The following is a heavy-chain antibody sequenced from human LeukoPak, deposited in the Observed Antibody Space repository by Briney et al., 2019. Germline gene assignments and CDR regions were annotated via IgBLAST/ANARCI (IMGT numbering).Heavy chain of an antibody. J-gene: IGHJ4*02. CDR1: GFIFNNYW. CDR3: ARDSVWGSYRYDFDY. V-gene: IGHV3-7*01. Sequence: GGSLRLSCEASGFIFNNYWMSWVRQAPGKGLEWVAHIRYDGSEKYYVDSVKGRFTISRDNAKNSLYLQMNSLRAEDTAVYYCARDSVWGSYRYDFDYWGQGTLVTVSS. CDR2: IRYDGSEK. D-gene: IGHD3-16*02.